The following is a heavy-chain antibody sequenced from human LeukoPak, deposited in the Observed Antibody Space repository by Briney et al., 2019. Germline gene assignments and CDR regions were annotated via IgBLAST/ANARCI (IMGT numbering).Heavy chain of an antibody. V-gene: IGHV1-18*01. Sequence: GASVKVSCKASGYTFTSYGISWVRQAPGQGLEWMGWISAYNGNTNYAQKLQGRVTMTRDTSTSTVYMELSSLRSEDTAVYYCARDGPSGTRVRGDLWGQGTLVTVSS. CDR2: ISAYNGNT. CDR1: GYTFTSYG. J-gene: IGHJ5*02. CDR3: ARDGPSGTRVRGDL. D-gene: IGHD3-10*01.